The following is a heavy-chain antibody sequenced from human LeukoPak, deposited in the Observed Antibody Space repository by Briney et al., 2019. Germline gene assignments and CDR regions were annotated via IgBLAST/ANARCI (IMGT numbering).Heavy chain of an antibody. V-gene: IGHV4-39*01. CDR1: GGSISGSSWF. CDR3: STYYFDSSGYLTGFDY. D-gene: IGHD3-22*01. CDR2: VSSGGTT. J-gene: IGHJ4*02. Sequence: PSETLSLTCTVSGGSISGSSWFWGWSRLPPGKGLEWIGSVSSGGTTYYNTSLKSRVTISVGTSKTQFSLKLSTVTAADTAIYYCSTYYFDSSGYLTGFDYWGQGTLVTVSS.